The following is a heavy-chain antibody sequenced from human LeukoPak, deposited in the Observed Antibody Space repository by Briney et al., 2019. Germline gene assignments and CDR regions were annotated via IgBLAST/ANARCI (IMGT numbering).Heavy chain of an antibody. D-gene: IGHD3-10*01. Sequence: SGTLSLTCAVSGGSISSSNWWSWVRQPPGKGLEWIGEIYHSGSTNYNPSLKSRVTISVDKSKNQFSLKLSSVTAANTAVYYCARDGRVRGARYYGMDVWGKGTTVTVSS. J-gene: IGHJ6*04. CDR1: GGSISSSNW. CDR3: ARDGRVRGARYYGMDV. V-gene: IGHV4-4*02. CDR2: IYHSGST.